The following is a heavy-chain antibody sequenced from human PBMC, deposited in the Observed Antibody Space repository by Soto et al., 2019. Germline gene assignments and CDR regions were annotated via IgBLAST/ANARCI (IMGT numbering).Heavy chain of an antibody. CDR3: EKNVDFASGNPCRTFDS. Sequence: QVQLVESGGGVVQVGRSLRLSCAASGFTFSDYGMHWVRQPPGKGLEWVAAIWFDGSTTYDRESVKGRFIISRDNSKKTLHMQIKSVGVDDTDEYYSEKNVDFASGNPCRTFDSWGQGTLVTVSS. CDR2: IWFDGSTT. D-gene: IGHD2-15*01. J-gene: IGHJ4*02. V-gene: IGHV3-33*06. CDR1: GFTFSDYG.